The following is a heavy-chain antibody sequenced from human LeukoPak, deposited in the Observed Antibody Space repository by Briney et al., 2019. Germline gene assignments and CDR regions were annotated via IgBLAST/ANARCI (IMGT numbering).Heavy chain of an antibody. CDR1: GGSFSGYY. V-gene: IGHV4-34*01. J-gene: IGHJ4*02. CDR3: AAKMGMGSR. Sequence: PSETLSLTCAVYGGSFSGYYWSWIRQPPGKGLEWIGEINHIGSTNYNPSLKSRLSISVDTSKNQFSLKLSSVTAADTAVYYCAAKMGMGSRWGQGTLVTVSS. D-gene: IGHD5-24*01. CDR2: INHIGST.